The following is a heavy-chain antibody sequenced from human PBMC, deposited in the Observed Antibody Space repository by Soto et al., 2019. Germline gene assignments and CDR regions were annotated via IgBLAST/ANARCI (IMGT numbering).Heavy chain of an antibody. CDR3: ARETAIYGVVKGWFDP. J-gene: IGHJ5*02. CDR2: ISGSGDST. V-gene: IGHV3-23*01. CDR1: GFTFSNYA. Sequence: SGGSLRLSCAASGFTFSNYAMSWVRQPPGKGLEWVSGISGSGDSTYDADSVKGRFTISRDTSRNTLFLVMNSLRAEDTAVYYCARETAIYGVVKGWFDPWGQGTLVTVSS. D-gene: IGHD3-3*01.